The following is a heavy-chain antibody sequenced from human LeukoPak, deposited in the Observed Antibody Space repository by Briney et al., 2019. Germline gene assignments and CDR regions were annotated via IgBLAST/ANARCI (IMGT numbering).Heavy chain of an antibody. J-gene: IGHJ4*02. CDR2: IYYSGST. Sequence: SETLSLTCTVSGGSISSYYWSWIRQPPGKGLEWIGYIYYSGSTNYNPSLKSRVTISVDTSKNQFSLKPSSVTAADTAVYYCARGRSSGFTRIFDYWGQGTLVTVSS. D-gene: IGHD6-19*01. CDR1: GGSISSYY. CDR3: ARGRSSGFTRIFDY. V-gene: IGHV4-59*01.